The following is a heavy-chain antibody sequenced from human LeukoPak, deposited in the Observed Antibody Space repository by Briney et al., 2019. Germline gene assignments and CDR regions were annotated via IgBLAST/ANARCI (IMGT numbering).Heavy chain of an antibody. V-gene: IGHV4-39*07. J-gene: IGHJ4*02. CDR1: GGSIGSSSYY. CDR3: ARVGGYYGSGSYYLDY. Sequence: PSETLSLTCTVSGGSIGSSSYYWGWIRQPPGKGLEWIGSIYYSGSIYHNPSLKSRVMISADTSRNQFFLKLSSVTAADTAVYYCARVGGYYGSGSYYLDYWGQGTLVTVSS. D-gene: IGHD3-10*01. CDR2: IYYSGSI.